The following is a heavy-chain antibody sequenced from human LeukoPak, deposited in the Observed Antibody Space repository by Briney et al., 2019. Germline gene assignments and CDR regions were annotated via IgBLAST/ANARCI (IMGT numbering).Heavy chain of an antibody. CDR1: GFTFSNYE. V-gene: IGHV3-48*03. CDR2: ISSSGGTI. J-gene: IGHJ4*02. Sequence: GGSLRLSCAASGFTFSNYEMQWVRQAPGKGLEWVSYISSSGGTIYHTDSVKGRFTVSRDNAKNSLYLQMNSLRAEDTAMYYCAIEGPLPHYWGQGTLVTVSS. D-gene: IGHD3-16*02. CDR3: AIEGPLPHY.